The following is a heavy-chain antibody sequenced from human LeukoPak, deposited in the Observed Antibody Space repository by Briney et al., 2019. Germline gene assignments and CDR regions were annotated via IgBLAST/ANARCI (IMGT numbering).Heavy chain of an antibody. D-gene: IGHD4-17*01. J-gene: IGHJ4*02. CDR1: GFTFSSYS. CDR3: ARDDRDYGDPIDY. V-gene: IGHV3-21*01. Sequence: PGGSLRLSCAASGFTFSSYSMNWVRQAPGKGLEWVSSISSSSSYIYHADSVKGRFTISRDNAKNSLYLQMNSLRAEDTAVYYCARDDRDYGDPIDYWGQGTLVTVSS. CDR2: ISSSSSYI.